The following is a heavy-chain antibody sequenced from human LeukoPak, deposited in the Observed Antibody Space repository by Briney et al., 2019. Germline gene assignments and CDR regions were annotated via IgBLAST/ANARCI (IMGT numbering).Heavy chain of an antibody. J-gene: IGHJ4*02. CDR1: GFGHNDPR. Sequence: PGVPLRLPCRAWGFGHNDPRVTGVPDARGRGLEGVSSICGWDNSLYYEDSVRGRFTISRDDATNSVYLQLSSLRAEATAIYYCARVPKQRLLLQWFSDLWGQGTPVIVSS. CDR3: ARVPKQRLLLQWFSDL. V-gene: IGHV3-21*01. CDR2: ICGWDNSL. D-gene: IGHD3-10*01.